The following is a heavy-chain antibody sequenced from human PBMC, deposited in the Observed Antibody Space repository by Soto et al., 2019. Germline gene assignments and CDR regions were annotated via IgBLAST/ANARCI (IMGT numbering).Heavy chain of an antibody. V-gene: IGHV3-23*01. Sequence: EVQLLESGGGLVQPGGSLRLSCAASGFTFSSYAMSWVRQAPGKGLEWVSAISGSGGSTYYADSVKGRFTISRDNSKNTLYLQMNSLRAEDTAVYYCATGLYYYESSAYMGYWGQGTLVTVSS. CDR3: ATGLYYYESSAYMGY. D-gene: IGHD3-22*01. CDR2: ISGSGGST. J-gene: IGHJ4*02. CDR1: GFTFSSYA.